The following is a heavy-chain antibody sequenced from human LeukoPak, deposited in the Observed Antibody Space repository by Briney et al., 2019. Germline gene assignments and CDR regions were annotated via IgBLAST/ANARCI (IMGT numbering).Heavy chain of an antibody. Sequence: SETLSLTCTVSGGSISSGSYYWSWIRQPAGKGLEWIGRIYTSGSTNYNPSLKSRVTISVDTSKNQSSLKLSSVTAADTAVYYCARRENHYYYMDVWGKGTTVTVSS. D-gene: IGHD1-14*01. V-gene: IGHV4-61*02. CDR1: GGSISSGSYY. CDR2: IYTSGST. CDR3: ARRENHYYYMDV. J-gene: IGHJ6*03.